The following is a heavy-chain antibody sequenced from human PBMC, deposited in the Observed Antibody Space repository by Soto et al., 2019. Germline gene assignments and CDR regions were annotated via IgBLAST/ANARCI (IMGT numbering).Heavy chain of an antibody. D-gene: IGHD3-3*01. CDR3: TRDRNYDFWSGYGYYYYYGMDV. CDR1: GFTFGDYA. J-gene: IGHJ6*02. Sequence: SLRLACTASGFTFGDYAMSWFRQAPGKGLEWVGFIRSKAYGGTTEYAASVKGRFTISRDDSKSIAYLQMNSLKTEDTAVYYCTRDRNYDFWSGYGYYYYYGMDVWGQGTTVTVSS. CDR2: IRSKAYGGTT. V-gene: IGHV3-49*03.